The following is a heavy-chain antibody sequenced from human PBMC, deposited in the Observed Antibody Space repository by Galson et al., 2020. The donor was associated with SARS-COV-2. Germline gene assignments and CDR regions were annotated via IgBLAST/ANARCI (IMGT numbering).Heavy chain of an antibody. J-gene: IGHJ4*02. V-gene: IGHV5-51*01. CDR1: GYSFTTHW. D-gene: IGHD2-15*01. Sequence: GESLKTSCKGPGYSFTTHWIGWVRQMPGKGLEWMGIIAPDNSDTRYSPSFQGQVTISAEKSISTAYLQWSSLKATDTAIYYGSSRPVSCGGGTCVNADYGGQGTLVIVSS. CDR2: IAPDNSDT. CDR3: SSRPVSCGGGTCVNADY.